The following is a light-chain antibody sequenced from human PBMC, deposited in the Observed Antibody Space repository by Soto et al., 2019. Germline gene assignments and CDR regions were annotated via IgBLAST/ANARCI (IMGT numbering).Light chain of an antibody. CDR2: DAS. CDR1: QSVSNN. Sequence: EIVLTQSPATLSLSPGERATLSCRASQSVSNNLGWYQQKQGQAPRLLIYDASNRATDIPARFSGSGSGTDFTLTINSLEPEDCAVYYCQQRSNWPRTFGQGTKLEIK. J-gene: IGKJ2*01. CDR3: QQRSNWPRT. V-gene: IGKV3-11*01.